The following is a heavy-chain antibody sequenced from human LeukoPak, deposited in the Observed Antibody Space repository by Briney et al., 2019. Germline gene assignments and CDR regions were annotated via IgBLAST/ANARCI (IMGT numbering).Heavy chain of an antibody. D-gene: IGHD2-21*02. CDR2: ISAYNGNT. V-gene: IGHV1-18*01. Sequence: ASVKVSCKASGYTFTSYGISWVRQAPGQGLEWMGWISAYNGNTNYAQKLQGRVTMTTDTSTSTAYMELRSLRSDDTAVYYCARTSYCGGDCYSGRGKNAFDTWGQGTMVTVSS. CDR1: GYTFTSYG. CDR3: ARTSYCGGDCYSGRGKNAFDT. J-gene: IGHJ3*02.